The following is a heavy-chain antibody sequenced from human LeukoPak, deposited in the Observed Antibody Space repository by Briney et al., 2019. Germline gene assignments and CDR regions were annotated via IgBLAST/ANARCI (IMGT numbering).Heavy chain of an antibody. D-gene: IGHD3-3*01. V-gene: IGHV4-31*03. CDR1: GGSISSGGYY. Sequence: SETLSLTCTVSGGSISSGGYYWSWIRQHPGKGLERIGYIYYSGSTYYNPSLKSRVTISVDTSKNQFSLKLSSVTAADTAVYYCARVRSRIFGVAGDYYGMDVWGQGTTVTVSS. J-gene: IGHJ6*02. CDR3: ARVRSRIFGVAGDYYGMDV. CDR2: IYYSGST.